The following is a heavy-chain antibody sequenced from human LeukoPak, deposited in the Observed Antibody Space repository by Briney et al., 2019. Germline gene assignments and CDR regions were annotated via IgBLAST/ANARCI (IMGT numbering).Heavy chain of an antibody. V-gene: IGHV1-2*02. CDR3: ARSGYNSGWAFDY. CDR1: GYIFTTYY. D-gene: IGHD6-19*01. Sequence: ASVKVSCKASGYIFTTYYVHWVRQAPGQGLEWMGWINPNGGATDYAQNFRGRVTLTRDTSISTAYMELSSLRSDDTAVYFCARSGYNSGWAFDYWGQGTLVTVSS. CDR2: INPNGGAT. J-gene: IGHJ4*02.